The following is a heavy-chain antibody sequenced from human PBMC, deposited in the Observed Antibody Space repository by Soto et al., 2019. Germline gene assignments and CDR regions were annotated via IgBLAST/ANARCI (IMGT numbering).Heavy chain of an antibody. CDR1: GFTFDDYA. D-gene: IGHD2-15*01. J-gene: IGHJ6*02. Sequence: PGGSLRLSCAASGFTFDDYAMHWVRQAPGKGLEWVSLISWDGGSTYYADSVKGRFTISRDNSKNSLYLQMNSLRAEDTALYYCAKGRVVAARYYYGMDVWGQGTTVTVS. CDR3: AKGRVVAARYYYGMDV. V-gene: IGHV3-43D*04. CDR2: ISWDGGST.